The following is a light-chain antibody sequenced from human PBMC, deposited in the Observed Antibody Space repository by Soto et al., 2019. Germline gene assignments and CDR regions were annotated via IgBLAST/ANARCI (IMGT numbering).Light chain of an antibody. CDR1: QSVSSTY. V-gene: IGKV3-20*01. CDR2: GAS. CDR3: QQFGTIPFT. Sequence: EIVLTQSPGTLSWSPGERATLSCRASQSVSSTYLGWYQQKPGQAPRLLISGASNRATGIPDRFSGSGSGTDFTLTISRLAPEDFAVYYCQQFGTIPFTFGPGTKVDV. J-gene: IGKJ3*01.